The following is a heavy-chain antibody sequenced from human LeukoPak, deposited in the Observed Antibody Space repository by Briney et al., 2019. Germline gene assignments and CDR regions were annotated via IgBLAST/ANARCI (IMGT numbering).Heavy chain of an antibody. V-gene: IGHV5-51*01. Sequence: GESLKISCQGSGYTFTSHWIGGVRQMPGKGLEWMGIIYPGDSDTKYSPSFRGQVTMSVDKSVSTAYLQWSSLKASDTATYYCVRLATLTTTDYWGQGTLVTVSS. J-gene: IGHJ4*02. CDR2: IYPGDSDT. CDR3: VRLATLTTTDY. D-gene: IGHD2-15*01. CDR1: GYTFTSHW.